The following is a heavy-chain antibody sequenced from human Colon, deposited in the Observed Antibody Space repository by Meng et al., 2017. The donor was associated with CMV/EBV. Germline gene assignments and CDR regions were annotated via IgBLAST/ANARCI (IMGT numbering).Heavy chain of an antibody. V-gene: IGHV3-21*01. CDR3: ARDNGYYYGMDV. CDR1: GFTFSSCS. J-gene: IGHJ6*02. Sequence: LTGAASGFTFSSCSMNWVRQAPGKGLEWVSSISSSSSYIYYADSVKGRFTISRDNAKNSLYLQMNSLRAEDTAVYYCARDNGYYYGMDVWGQGTTVTVSS. CDR2: ISSSSSYI. D-gene: IGHD2-8*01.